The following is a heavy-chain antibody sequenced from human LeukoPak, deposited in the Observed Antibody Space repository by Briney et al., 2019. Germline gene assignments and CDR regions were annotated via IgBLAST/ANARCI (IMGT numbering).Heavy chain of an antibody. J-gene: IGHJ6*03. CDR3: ARTGYCTNGVCYAHYYYYYMDV. Sequence: SVKVSCKASGGTFSSYTISWVRQAPGQGLEWMGRIIPILGIANYAQKFQGRVTITADKSTSTAYMELSSLRSEDTAVYYCARTGYCTNGVCYAHYYYYYMDVWGKGTTVTASS. V-gene: IGHV1-69*02. CDR1: GGTFSSYT. D-gene: IGHD2-8*01. CDR2: IIPILGIA.